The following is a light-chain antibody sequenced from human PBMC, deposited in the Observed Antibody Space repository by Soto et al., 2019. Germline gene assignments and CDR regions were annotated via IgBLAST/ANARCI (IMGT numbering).Light chain of an antibody. V-gene: IGLV3-21*04. CDR3: LVWDSSSDHYV. CDR1: NIGIKS. CDR2: YDS. J-gene: IGLJ1*01. Sequence: SYELTQPPSVSVAPGKTARITCGGNNIGIKSVHWYQQKPGQAPVLVIYYDSDRPSGIPERFSGSSSGDTATLTISRVEAGDEADYYCLVWDSSSDHYVFGTGTKVTVL.